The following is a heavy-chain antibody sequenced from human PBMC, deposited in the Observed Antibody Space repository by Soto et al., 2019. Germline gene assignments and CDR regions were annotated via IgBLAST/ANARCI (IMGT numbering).Heavy chain of an antibody. CDR2: INPGNGNT. D-gene: IGHD3-9*01. V-gene: IGHV1-3*01. J-gene: IGHJ4*02. CDR1: GYTFPRYA. Sequence: ASVKVSCKASGYTFPRYAINWMRQAPGQSPEWMGWINPGNGNTKYSQRFQGRVTFTRDTSASTVYMEPSSLTSEDTAVYYCARRGALTSYYYGYYFDYWGQGTLVTVSS. CDR3: ARRGALTSYYYGYYFDY.